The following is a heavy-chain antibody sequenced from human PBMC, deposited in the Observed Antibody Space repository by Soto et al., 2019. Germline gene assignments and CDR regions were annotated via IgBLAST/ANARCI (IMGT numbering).Heavy chain of an antibody. CDR2: ISWNSGSI. V-gene: IGHV3-9*01. Sequence: LSCAASGFTFDDYAMHWVRQAPGKGLEWVSGISWNSGSIGYADSVKGRFTISRDNAKNSLYLQMNSLRAEDTALYYCAKAGFWSGYYSLVDYWGQGTLVTVSS. CDR1: GFTFDDYA. J-gene: IGHJ4*02. CDR3: AKAGFWSGYYSLVDY. D-gene: IGHD3-3*01.